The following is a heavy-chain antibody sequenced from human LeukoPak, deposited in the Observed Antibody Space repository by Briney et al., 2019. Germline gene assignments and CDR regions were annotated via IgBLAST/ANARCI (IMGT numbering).Heavy chain of an antibody. D-gene: IGHD3-16*01. CDR2: ISGSSSSI. J-gene: IGHJ4*02. CDR3: ASGLGAFDY. V-gene: IGHV3-48*02. CDR1: GVTFSSFS. Sequence: GGSLRLSCAASGVTFSSFSMSWVRQAPGKGLEWVSYISGSSSSIYYADSVQGRFTISRDNAKNSLYLQMNSLRDEDTAAYYCASGLGAFDYWGQGTLVTVSS.